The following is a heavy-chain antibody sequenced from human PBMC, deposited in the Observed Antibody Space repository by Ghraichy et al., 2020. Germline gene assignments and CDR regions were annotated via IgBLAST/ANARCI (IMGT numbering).Heavy chain of an antibody. CDR3: ARDLFYSDRSGYYASDY. CDR2: IKQDGSAK. V-gene: IGHV3-7*01. D-gene: IGHD3-22*01. Sequence: LSLTCAASGFTFSNYWMTWVRQAPGKGLEWVANIKQDGSAKYYVDSVRGRFTISRDNAKNSLYLEMNSLRAEDTAVYYCARDLFYSDRSGYYASDYWGQGTLVTVAS. J-gene: IGHJ4*02. CDR1: GFTFSNYW.